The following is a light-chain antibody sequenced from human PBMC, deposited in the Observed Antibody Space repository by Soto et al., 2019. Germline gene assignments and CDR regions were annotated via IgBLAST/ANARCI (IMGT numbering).Light chain of an antibody. V-gene: IGKV3-20*01. CDR1: QTISNTF. CDR2: GSS. Sequence: EIVLTQSPGTLSLSPGERATLSCRASQTISNTFLAWYQQRPGQAPRLLIYGSSGRAAVIPDRFSGSGSGTHCTLRISRLEPEDFAVYYCQQYGVAPTCRGGPEVEI. CDR3: QQYGVAPT. J-gene: IGKJ4*01.